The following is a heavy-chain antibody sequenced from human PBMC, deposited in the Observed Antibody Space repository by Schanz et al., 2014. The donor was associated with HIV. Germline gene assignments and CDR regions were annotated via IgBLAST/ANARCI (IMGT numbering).Heavy chain of an antibody. V-gene: IGHV1-2*02. Sequence: QVQLVQSGAEVRKPGASVKVSCKASGYSFTAFFIHWLRQAPGQGLEWMGWINPNSGGTNYAQKFQGRVTMTRDTSSNTAYMELTRLRSDDTAVYYCARDVSVDCTGINNCYTRKWFDPWGQGTLVTVSS. CDR1: GYSFTAFF. J-gene: IGHJ5*02. CDR2: INPNSGGT. D-gene: IGHD2-2*02. CDR3: ARDVSVDCTGINNCYTRKWFDP.